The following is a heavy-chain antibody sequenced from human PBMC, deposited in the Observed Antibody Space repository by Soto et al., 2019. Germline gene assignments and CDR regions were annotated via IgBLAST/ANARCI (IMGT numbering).Heavy chain of an antibody. CDR3: GRCTSTSCHLGSDY. V-gene: IGHV3-30-3*01. Sequence: GGSLSLSCAASGFTFSNYAMNWVGQAPGKGLEWVALISYDGSNKYYADSVKGRFTISRDSSKNTLYLQMNSLRAADTAVYYCGRCTSTSCHLGSDYWGQGTLGTVSS. D-gene: IGHD2-2*01. J-gene: IGHJ4*02. CDR1: GFTFSNYA. CDR2: ISYDGSNK.